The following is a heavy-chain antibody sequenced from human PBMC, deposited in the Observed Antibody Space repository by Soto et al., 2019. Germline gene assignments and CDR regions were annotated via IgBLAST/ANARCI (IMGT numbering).Heavy chain of an antibody. J-gene: IGHJ6*02. D-gene: IGHD3-9*01. CDR2: ISAYNGNT. CDR1: GYTFTSYG. V-gene: IGHV1-18*01. Sequence: QVQLVQSGAEVKKPGASVKVSCKASGYTFTSYGISWVRQAPGQGLEWMGWISAYNGNTNYAQKLQGRVTMTTDTSTHTAYMELRSLRSDDTAVYYCARDILTGPLAYYYYGMDVWGQGTTVTVSS. CDR3: ARDILTGPLAYYYYGMDV.